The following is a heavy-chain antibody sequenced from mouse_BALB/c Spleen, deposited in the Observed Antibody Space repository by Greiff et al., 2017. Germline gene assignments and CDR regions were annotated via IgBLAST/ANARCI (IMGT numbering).Heavy chain of an antibody. CDR2: ISYDGSN. CDR3: ASNDGYYYYAMDY. D-gene: IGHD2-3*01. Sequence: EVQVVESGPGLVKPSQSLSLTCSVTGYSITSGYYWNWIRQFPGNKLEWMGYISYDGSNNYNPSLKNRISITRDTSKNQFFLKLNSVTTEDTATYYCASNDGYYYYAMDYWGQGTSVTVSS. J-gene: IGHJ4*01. CDR1: GYSITSGYY. V-gene: IGHV3-6*02.